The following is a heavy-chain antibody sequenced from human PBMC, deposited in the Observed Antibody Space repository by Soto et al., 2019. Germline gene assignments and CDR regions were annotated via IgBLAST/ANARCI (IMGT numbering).Heavy chain of an antibody. V-gene: IGHV1-3*01. J-gene: IGHJ4*02. CDR1: GYTFTSYA. Sequence: ASVKVSCKASGYTFTSYAMHWVRQAPGQWLEWMGWINAGNGNTKYSQKFQGRVTITRDTSASTAYMELSSLRSEDTAVYYCARDPGSGSYYSFFDYWGQGTLVTVSS. CDR2: INAGNGNT. D-gene: IGHD3-10*01. CDR3: ARDPGSGSYYSFFDY.